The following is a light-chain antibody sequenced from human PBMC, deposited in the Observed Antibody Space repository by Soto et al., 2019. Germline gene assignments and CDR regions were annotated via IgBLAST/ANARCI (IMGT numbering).Light chain of an antibody. V-gene: IGLV2-14*01. CDR2: EVS. CDR3: SSYTSSSTLYV. CDR1: SSDVGGYNY. J-gene: IGLJ1*01. Sequence: QSALTQPASVSGSPGQSITISCTGTSSDVGGYNYVYWYQQHPGKAPKLMIYEVSNRPTGDSNRISGSKSCSTAALTISGLQGEDEADYYCSSYTSSSTLYVFGTGTKLTVL.